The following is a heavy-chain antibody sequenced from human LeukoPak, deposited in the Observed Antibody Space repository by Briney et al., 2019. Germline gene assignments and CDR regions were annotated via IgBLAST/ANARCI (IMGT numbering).Heavy chain of an antibody. Sequence: QPGRSLRLSCAASGFTFSSYAMHWVRQAPGKGLEWVAVISYDGSNKYYADSVKGRFTISRDNSKNTLYLQMNSLRAEDTAVYYCARVGAQLEGYWGQGTLVTVSS. J-gene: IGHJ4*02. CDR1: GFTFSSYA. CDR3: ARVGAQLEGY. CDR2: ISYDGSNK. D-gene: IGHD1-1*01. V-gene: IGHV3-30*04.